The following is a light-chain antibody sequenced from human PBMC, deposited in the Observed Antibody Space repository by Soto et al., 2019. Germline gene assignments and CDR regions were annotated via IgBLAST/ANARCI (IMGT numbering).Light chain of an antibody. V-gene: IGKV3-15*01. CDR2: GAS. CDR1: QSVRGT. CDR3: QQYNNWPLT. J-gene: IGKJ4*01. Sequence: VLTQAPGTGYLYLGERATLSCRASQSVRGTYLAWYQQKPGQAPRLLIYGASTRATGIPARVSGRWSWTEVKRTLSRLPYEAFSVYFGQQYNNWPLTFAGGTKLDIK.